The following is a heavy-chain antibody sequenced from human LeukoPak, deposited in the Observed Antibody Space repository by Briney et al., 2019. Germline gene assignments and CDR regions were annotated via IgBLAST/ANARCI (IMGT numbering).Heavy chain of an antibody. CDR3: ATLPNFAPGRGLDYMDV. CDR2: IYPGDSDT. V-gene: IGHV5-51*01. CDR1: GYSFTSYW. J-gene: IGHJ6*03. Sequence: GESLKISCKGSGYSFTSYWIGWVRQMPGKGLEWMGIIYPGDSDTRYSPSFQGQVTISAGKSISTAYLQWSSLKASDTAMYYCATLPNFAPGRGLDYMDVWGKGTTVTVSS. D-gene: IGHD3-3*01.